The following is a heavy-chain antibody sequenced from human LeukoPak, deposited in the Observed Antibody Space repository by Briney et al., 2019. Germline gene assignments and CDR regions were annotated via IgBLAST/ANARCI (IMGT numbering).Heavy chain of an antibody. Sequence: ASVKVSCKASGYTFTSYYMHWVRQAPGQGLEWMGIINPSGGSTSYAQKFQGRVTMTRDTSTSTVYMELSSLRSEDTAVYYCARSSYYYDSSGPRRLDYWGRGTLVTVSS. J-gene: IGHJ4*02. CDR2: INPSGGST. CDR3: ARSSYYYDSSGPRRLDY. CDR1: GYTFTSYY. V-gene: IGHV1-46*01. D-gene: IGHD3-22*01.